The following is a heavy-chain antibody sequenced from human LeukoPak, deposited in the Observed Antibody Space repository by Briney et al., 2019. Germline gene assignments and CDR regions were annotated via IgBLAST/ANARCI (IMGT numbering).Heavy chain of an antibody. CDR2: INSDGSST. Sequence: GGSLRLSCAASGFTFSSYAMSWVRQAPGKGLEWVSRINSDGSSTSYADSVKGRFTISRDNAKNTLYLQMNSLRAEDTAVYYCARTLPLLRYYYYYGMDVWGQGTTVTVSS. CDR3: ARTLPLLRYYYYYGMDV. D-gene: IGHD3-16*01. J-gene: IGHJ6*02. CDR1: GFTFSSYA. V-gene: IGHV3-74*01.